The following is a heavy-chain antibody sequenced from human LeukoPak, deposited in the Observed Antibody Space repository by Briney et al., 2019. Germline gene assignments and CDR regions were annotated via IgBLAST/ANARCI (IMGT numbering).Heavy chain of an antibody. CDR1: GYTFTSYG. CDR2: ISGYNGNT. CDR3: ARADSSGWYQIDF. J-gene: IGHJ4*02. D-gene: IGHD6-19*01. Sequence: GASVKVSCKASGYTFTSYGISWVRQAPGQGLEWMGWISGYNGNTNYAQKLQGRITMTTDTSTYTAYMELRSLRSDDTAVYYCARADSSGWYQIDFWGQGTLVTVSS. V-gene: IGHV1-18*01.